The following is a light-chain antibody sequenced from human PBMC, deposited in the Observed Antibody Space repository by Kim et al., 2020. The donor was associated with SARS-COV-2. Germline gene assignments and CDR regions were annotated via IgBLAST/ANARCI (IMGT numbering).Light chain of an antibody. CDR2: DVT. CDR3: ASYTTRSTWV. J-gene: IGLJ3*02. CDR1: SSDVGAYTY. Sequence: GQSLTFSCTGTSSDVGAYTYVSWYQQHPNKAPKLMIYDVTKRPSGVSNRFSGSKSGNTASLTISGLQAEDEADYYCASYTTRSTWVFGGGTQLT. V-gene: IGLV2-14*03.